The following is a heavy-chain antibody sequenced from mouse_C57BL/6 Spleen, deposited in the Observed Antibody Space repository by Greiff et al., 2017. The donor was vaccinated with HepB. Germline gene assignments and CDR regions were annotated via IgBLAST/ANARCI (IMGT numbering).Heavy chain of an antibody. V-gene: IGHV1-81*01. CDR1: GYTFTSYG. D-gene: IGHD1-1*01. Sequence: VMLVESGAELARPGASVKLSCKASGYTFTSYGISWVKQRTGQGLEWIGEIYPRSGNTYYNEKFKGKATLTADKSSRTAYMELRSLTSEDSAVYFCARRRDYYGSSYEDYYAMDYWGQGTSVTVSS. CDR3: ARRRDYYGSSYEDYYAMDY. J-gene: IGHJ4*01. CDR2: IYPRSGNT.